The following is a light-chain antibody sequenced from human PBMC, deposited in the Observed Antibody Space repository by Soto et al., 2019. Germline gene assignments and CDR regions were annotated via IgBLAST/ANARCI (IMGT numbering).Light chain of an antibody. CDR1: QSISPW. J-gene: IGKJ2*01. CDR2: RAS. Sequence: DIQMTQSPSTLSAYVGERVTITCRASQSISPWLAWYQKKPGKAPNLLIYRASNLQTGVPSRFSGSGSWTEFTLTINSLQPDDFATYYCQQYRSRPYTFGQGTKLE. CDR3: QQYRSRPYT. V-gene: IGKV1-5*03.